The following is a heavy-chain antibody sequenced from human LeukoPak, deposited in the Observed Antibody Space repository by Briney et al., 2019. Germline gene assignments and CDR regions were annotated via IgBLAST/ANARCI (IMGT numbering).Heavy chain of an antibody. V-gene: IGHV4-30-2*01. CDR3: AREVAAACWFDP. Sequence: SETLSLTCTVSGGSISSGGYYWSWIRQPPGKGLEWIGYIYHSGSTYYNPSLKSRVTISVDRSKNQFSLKLSSVTAADTAVYYCAREVAAACWFDPWGQGTLVTVSS. CDR1: GGSISSGGYY. CDR2: IYHSGST. J-gene: IGHJ5*02. D-gene: IGHD6-13*01.